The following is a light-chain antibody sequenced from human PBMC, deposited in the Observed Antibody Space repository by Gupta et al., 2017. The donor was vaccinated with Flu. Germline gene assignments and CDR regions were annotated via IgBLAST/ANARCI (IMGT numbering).Light chain of an antibody. CDR2: MVF. V-gene: IGKV4-1*01. J-gene: IGKJ4*01. CDR1: KNY. Sequence: KNYVEWTLQKTGRPPKLLICMVFIREAGVPDRFSGRGSGKDLTLTISSLQAEDVAGYYCVHAYSSPPTFGRGTKVEIK. CDR3: VHAYSSPPT.